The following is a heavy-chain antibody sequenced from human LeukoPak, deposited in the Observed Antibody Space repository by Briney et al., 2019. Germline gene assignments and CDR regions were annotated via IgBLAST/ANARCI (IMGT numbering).Heavy chain of an antibody. J-gene: IGHJ3*01. CDR1: GYSISSGYY. V-gene: IGHV4-38-2*02. CDR2: IDHSGST. Sequence: SETLSLTCTVSGYSISSGYYWGWIRQPPGKGLEWIGSIDHSGSTYYNPSLKSRVTISVDTSKNQFSLKLSSVTAAETAVYYSASPIIASTGTDRDAFYVWGQGTMVTLSS. D-gene: IGHD6-13*01. CDR3: ASPIIASTGTDRDAFYV.